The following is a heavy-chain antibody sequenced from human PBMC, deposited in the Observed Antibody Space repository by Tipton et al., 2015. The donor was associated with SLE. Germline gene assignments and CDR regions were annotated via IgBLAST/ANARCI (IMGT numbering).Heavy chain of an antibody. J-gene: IGHJ6*03. CDR3: ARDGSGSYYYYMDV. Sequence: TLSLTCTVSGGSISSGGFYWRWIRQHPGKGLEWSGYIYYSGSTYYNPSLKRRVTISVDTSKNQFSLKLSSVTAAETAVYYCARDGSGSYYYYMDVWGKGTTVTVSS. D-gene: IGHD1-26*01. CDR1: GGSISSGGFY. V-gene: IGHV4-31*03. CDR2: IYYSGST.